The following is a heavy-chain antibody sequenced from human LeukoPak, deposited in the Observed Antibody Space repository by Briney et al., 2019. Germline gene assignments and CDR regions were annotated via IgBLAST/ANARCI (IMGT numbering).Heavy chain of an antibody. CDR1: GFTFSSYA. CDR2: IKQDGSEK. D-gene: IGHD3-10*01. V-gene: IGHV3-7*01. Sequence: GGSLRLSCAASGFTFSSYAMSWVRQAPGKGLEWVANIKQDGSEKYYVDSVKGRFTISRDNAKNSLYLQMNSLRAEDTAVYYCARDRWFGELLLDYWGQGTLVTVSS. CDR3: ARDRWFGELLLDY. J-gene: IGHJ4*02.